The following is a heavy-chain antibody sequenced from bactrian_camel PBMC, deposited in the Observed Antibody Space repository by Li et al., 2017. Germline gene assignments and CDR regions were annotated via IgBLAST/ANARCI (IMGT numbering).Heavy chain of an antibody. CDR2: IGNDEWN. Sequence: HVQLVESGGGSVQAGGSLKLSCVTSGLRASPKCMGWFRQAPGQEREEVATIGNDEWNHYTESVKGRFTISQDNAKNTLYLQMNSLKAEDSAMYYCAAGPWRGGTYFDISRYNTWGQGTQVTVS. V-gene: IGHV3S53*01. J-gene: IGHJ4*01. D-gene: IGHD7*01. CDR3: AAGPWRGGTYFDISRYNT. CDR1: GLRASPKC.